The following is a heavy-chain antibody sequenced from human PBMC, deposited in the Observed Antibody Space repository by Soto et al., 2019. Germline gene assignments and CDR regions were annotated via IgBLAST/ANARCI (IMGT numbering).Heavy chain of an antibody. CDR1: GFSLRTSGVG. CDR3: AKSGSSGWYGWFDP. J-gene: IGHJ5*02. D-gene: IGHD6-19*01. CDR2: IYWNDDK. V-gene: IGHV2-5*01. Sequence: XGPTLGNPTQTLTLTCIFSGFSLRTSGVGVGWIRQPPGKALEWLGFIYWNDDKRYSPSLKSRLTITKDTSKNQVVLTMTNMDPVDTATYYCAKSGSSGWYGWFDPWGQGTLVTVSS.